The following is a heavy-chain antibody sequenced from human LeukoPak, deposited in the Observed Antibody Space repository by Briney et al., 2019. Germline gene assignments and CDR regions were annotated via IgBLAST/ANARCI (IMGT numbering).Heavy chain of an antibody. CDR1: GFTFSSYW. CDR2: IKQDGSEK. Sequence: GGSLRLSCAASGFTFSSYWMSWVRQAPGKGLEWVANIKQDGSEKYYVDSVKGRFTISRDNAKNSLYLQMNSLRAEDTAVYYCARTPVLRYFDWLLQHFDYWGQGTLVTVSS. CDR3: ARTPVLRYFDWLLQHFDY. D-gene: IGHD3-9*01. J-gene: IGHJ4*02. V-gene: IGHV3-7*01.